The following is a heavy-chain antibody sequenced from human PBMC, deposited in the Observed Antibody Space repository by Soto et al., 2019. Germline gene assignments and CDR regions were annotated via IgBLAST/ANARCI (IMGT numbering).Heavy chain of an antibody. CDR3: ALLNYGGNFSAT. V-gene: IGHV3-23*01. D-gene: IGHD4-17*01. CDR1: GLTFSSYA. Sequence: GGSLRLSCAASGLTFSSYAMSWVRQAPGKGLEWVSGISGSGGSTYYADSVKGRFTISRDNSKNTLYLQMNSLRGEDTAVYYCALLNYGGNFSATWGQGTLVTVSS. J-gene: IGHJ5*02. CDR2: ISGSGGST.